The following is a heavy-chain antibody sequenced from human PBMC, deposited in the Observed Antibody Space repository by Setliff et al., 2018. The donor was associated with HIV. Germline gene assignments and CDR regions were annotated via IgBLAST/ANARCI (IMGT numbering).Heavy chain of an antibody. CDR2: IYPGDSDT. D-gene: IGHD3-22*01. Sequence: ESLKISCKGSGYSFTSYWIGWVRQMPGKGLELMGIIYPGDSDTRHSPSFQGQVTISADKSISTAYLQWSSLQASDTAMYYCARQAKNHYYDSSGYYYLTRAYLDYWGQGTLVTVSS. V-gene: IGHV5-51*01. CDR1: GYSFTSYW. J-gene: IGHJ4*02. CDR3: ARQAKNHYYDSSGYYYLTRAYLDY.